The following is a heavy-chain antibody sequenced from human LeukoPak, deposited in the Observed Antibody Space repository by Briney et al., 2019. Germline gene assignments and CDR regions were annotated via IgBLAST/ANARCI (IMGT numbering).Heavy chain of an antibody. CDR2: INHSGST. CDR1: GGSFSGYY. CDR3: VRPDDNSFDF. V-gene: IGHV4-34*01. J-gene: IGHJ3*01. Sequence: PSETLSLTCAVYGGSFSGYYWSWIHQPPGKGLEWIGDINHSGSTNYNPSLKSRVTISVDTSKNQFSLKLSSVTAADTAVYYCVRPDDNSFDFWGQGTMVTVSS. D-gene: IGHD3-9*01.